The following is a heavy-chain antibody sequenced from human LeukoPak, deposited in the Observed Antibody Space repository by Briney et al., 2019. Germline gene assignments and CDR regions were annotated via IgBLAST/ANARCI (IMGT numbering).Heavy chain of an antibody. Sequence: GGSLRLSCAASGFTFDGYAMHWVRQAPGKGLEWVSLISGDGGSTYYADSVKGRFTISRDNSKNTLYLQMNSLRAEDTAVYYCARGLFNYDNSGLNYWGQGTRVTVSS. V-gene: IGHV3-43*02. D-gene: IGHD3-22*01. CDR3: ARGLFNYDNSGLNY. J-gene: IGHJ4*02. CDR1: GFTFDGYA. CDR2: ISGDGGST.